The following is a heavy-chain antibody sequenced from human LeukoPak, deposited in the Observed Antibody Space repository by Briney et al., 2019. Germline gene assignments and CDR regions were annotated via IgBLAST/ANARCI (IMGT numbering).Heavy chain of an antibody. CDR3: ARNYYDSSGYQESTFNY. CDR1: GFTFSNYG. CDR2: ICYDGDYK. J-gene: IGHJ4*02. D-gene: IGHD3-22*01. V-gene: IGHV3-33*01. Sequence: GGSLRLSCAASGFTFSNYGMHWVRQAPGKGLEWVAGICYDGDYKYYADSVKGRFTISRDNSKNTLFLQMDSLRAEDTAVYYCARNYYDSSGYQESTFNYWGQGTLVTVSS.